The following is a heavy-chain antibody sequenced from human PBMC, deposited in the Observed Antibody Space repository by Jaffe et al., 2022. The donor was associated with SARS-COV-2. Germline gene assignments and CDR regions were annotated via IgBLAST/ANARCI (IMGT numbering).Heavy chain of an antibody. J-gene: IGHJ4*02. V-gene: IGHV3-23*04. Sequence: EVQLVDSGGGLVQPGGSVRLSCEASGFAFANYVLSWVRRAPGKGLEWVSGISGNGVTTYYADSVKGRFTISRDNSRNTLYLQLNSLGVEDTAVYYCAKDLGTFIPRRPDYWGQGTLVTVSS. D-gene: IGHD3-16*01. CDR2: ISGNGVTT. CDR1: GFAFANYV. CDR3: AKDLGTFIPRRPDY.